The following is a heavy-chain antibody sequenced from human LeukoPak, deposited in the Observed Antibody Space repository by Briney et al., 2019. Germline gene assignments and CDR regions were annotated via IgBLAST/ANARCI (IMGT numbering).Heavy chain of an antibody. J-gene: IGHJ4*02. CDR1: GFTFTSSA. D-gene: IGHD5-12*01. CDR2: IVVGSGNR. CDR3: AAEGPGYSGHDVYYFDF. V-gene: IGHV1-58*01. Sequence: SVKVSCKASGFTFTSSAVQWVRQARGQRLEWIGWIVVGSGNRNYAQKLQERVTISRDMSTSTAYMELSSLRSEDTAVYYCAAEGPGYSGHDVYYFDFWGQGTLVTVSS.